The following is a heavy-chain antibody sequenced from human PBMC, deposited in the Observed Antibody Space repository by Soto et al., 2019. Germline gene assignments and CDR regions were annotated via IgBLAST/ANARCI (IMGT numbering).Heavy chain of an antibody. CDR2: IIPIFGTA. CDR3: SSGPGGSGWYVFDY. V-gene: IGHV1-69*12. J-gene: IGHJ4*02. D-gene: IGHD6-19*01. Sequence: QVQLVQSGAEVKKPGSSVKVSCKASGGTFSSYAISWVRQAPGQGLEWMGGIIPIFGTANYAQKFQGRVTITADESRSKDSMQLSSLRYGDTAVYYCSSGPGGSGWYVFDYWGQGTLVTVSS. CDR1: GGTFSSYA.